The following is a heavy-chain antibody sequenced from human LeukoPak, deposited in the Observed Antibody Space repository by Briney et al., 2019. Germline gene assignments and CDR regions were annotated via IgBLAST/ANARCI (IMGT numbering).Heavy chain of an antibody. D-gene: IGHD5-12*01. CDR2: IYHSGST. CDR1: GGSISSKTYY. J-gene: IGHJ6*02. CDR3: ARDHYIATQRGYSGYDSYYYSGMDV. Sequence: SETLSLTCTVSGGSISSKTYYWGWIRQPPGKGLEWIGSIYHSGSTYYNLSLKSRVAMSVDTSKNQFSLKLSSVTAADTAVYYCARDHYIATQRGYSGYDSYYYSGMDVWGQGTTVTVSS. V-gene: IGHV4-39*07.